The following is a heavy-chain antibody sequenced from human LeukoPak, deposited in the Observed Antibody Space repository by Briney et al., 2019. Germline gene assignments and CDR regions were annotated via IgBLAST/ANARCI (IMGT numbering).Heavy chain of an antibody. CDR1: GFPLSSYA. V-gene: IGHV3-23*01. CDR2: TSSSDPGT. J-gene: IGHJ4*02. Sequence: GGSLRLSCAASGFPLSSYAMSWVRQASGKGLEWVSATSSSDPGTYYADSVKGRFTISRDNSKNTLYLQMNSLRAEDTAVYYCAREGLHDYGERGLNYWGQGTLVTVSS. D-gene: IGHD4-17*01. CDR3: AREGLHDYGERGLNY.